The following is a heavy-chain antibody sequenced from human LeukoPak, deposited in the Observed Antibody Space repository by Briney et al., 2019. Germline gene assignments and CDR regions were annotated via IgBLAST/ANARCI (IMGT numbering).Heavy chain of an antibody. V-gene: IGHV3-21*01. Sequence: GGSLRLSCAASGFTFSSYSMNWVRQAPGKGLEWVSSISSSSSYIYYADSVKGRFTISRDNAKNSLYLQMNSLRAEDTAVYYCARDLLPRGYDAFDIWGQGTMVTVSS. CDR1: GFTFSSYS. CDR3: ARDLLPRGYDAFDI. CDR2: ISSSSSYI. J-gene: IGHJ3*02. D-gene: IGHD1-26*01.